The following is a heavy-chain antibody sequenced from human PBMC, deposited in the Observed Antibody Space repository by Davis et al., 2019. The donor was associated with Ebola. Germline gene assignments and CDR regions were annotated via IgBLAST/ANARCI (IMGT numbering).Heavy chain of an antibody. CDR3: GGGAAAGTASIYFYYGMDV. Sequence: GESLKISCAASGFTLSTYAMGWVRQAPGKGLEWVSGISGTGFTTYYADSLKGRFTISRDNAKNTLYLQMNSLRAEDTAVYYCGGGAAAGTASIYFYYGMDVWGQGTTVTVSS. V-gene: IGHV3-23*01. CDR2: ISGTGFTT. D-gene: IGHD6-13*01. CDR1: GFTLSTYA. J-gene: IGHJ6*02.